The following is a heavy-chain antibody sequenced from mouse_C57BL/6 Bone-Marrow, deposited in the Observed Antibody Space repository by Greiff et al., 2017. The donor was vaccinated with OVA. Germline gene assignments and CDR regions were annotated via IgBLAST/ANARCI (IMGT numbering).Heavy chain of an antibody. D-gene: IGHD2-2*01. CDR1: GYTFTSYW. CDR3: ATGVWLRRGWYFDV. J-gene: IGHJ1*03. Sequence: QVQLQQPGAELVRPGSSVKLSCKASGYTFTSYWMHWVKQRPIQGLEWIGNIDPSDSETHYNQKFKDKATLTVDKSSSTAYMQLSSLTSEDSAVYYWATGVWLRRGWYFDVWGTGTTVTVSS. CDR2: IDPSDSET. V-gene: IGHV1-52*01.